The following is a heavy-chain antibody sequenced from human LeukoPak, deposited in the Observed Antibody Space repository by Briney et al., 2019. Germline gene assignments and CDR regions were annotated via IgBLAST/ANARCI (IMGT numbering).Heavy chain of an antibody. CDR3: ARLGDYNRNARIYNWFDP. J-gene: IGHJ5*02. D-gene: IGHD1-14*01. CDR1: GYTFTSYG. Sequence: ASVKVSCKASGYTFTSYGISWVRQAPGQGLEWMGWISAYNGNTNYAQKLQGRVTMTTDTSTSTAYMELRSLRSDDTAVYYCARLGDYNRNARIYNWFDPWGQGTLVTVSS. V-gene: IGHV1-18*01. CDR2: ISAYNGNT.